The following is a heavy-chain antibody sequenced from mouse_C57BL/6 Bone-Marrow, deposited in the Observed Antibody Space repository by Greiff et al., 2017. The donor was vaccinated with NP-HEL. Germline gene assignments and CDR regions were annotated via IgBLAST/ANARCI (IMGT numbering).Heavy chain of an antibody. J-gene: IGHJ3*01. D-gene: IGHD2-4*01. CDR1: GYTFTSYW. V-gene: IGHV1-74*01. CDR3: AIFIDDYDPGGFAY. Sequence: QVQLKQPGAELVKPGASVKVSCKASGYTFTSYWMHWVKQRPGQGLEWIGRIHPSDSDTNYNQKFKGKATLTVDKSSSTAYMQLSSLTSEDSAVYYCAIFIDDYDPGGFAYWGQGTLVTVSA. CDR2: IHPSDSDT.